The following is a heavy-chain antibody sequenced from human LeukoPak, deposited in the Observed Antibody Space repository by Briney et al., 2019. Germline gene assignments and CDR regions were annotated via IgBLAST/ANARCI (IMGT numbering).Heavy chain of an antibody. J-gene: IGHJ4*02. CDR2: IYTSGST. CDR1: GGSISSGSYY. V-gene: IGHV4-61*02. Sequence: SETLSLTCTVSGGSISSGSYYWSWIRQPAGKGLEWIGRIYTSGSTNYNPSLKSRVTISLDTSKNQFSLKLSSVTAADTAVYYCASQGLYYDFWSGYSYWGQGTLVTVSS. D-gene: IGHD3-3*01. CDR3: ASQGLYYDFWSGYSY.